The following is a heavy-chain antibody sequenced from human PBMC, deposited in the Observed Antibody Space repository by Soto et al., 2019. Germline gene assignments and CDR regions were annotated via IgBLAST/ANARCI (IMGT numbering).Heavy chain of an antibody. Sequence: QVHLEQSGAEVKKPGSSVKVSCKFSGGTFSSYVIIWVRQAPGQGLEWMGGIIPVSGTANYAQKFHGRVPMSAHAATNAAYMELSSVRFDDTAVYYCATVNRSVALVTWFDPWGAGTLVTVSS. CDR2: IIPVSGTA. D-gene: IGHD2-21*02. J-gene: IGHJ5*02. CDR1: GGTFSSYV. CDR3: ATVNRSVALVTWFDP. V-gene: IGHV1-69*01.